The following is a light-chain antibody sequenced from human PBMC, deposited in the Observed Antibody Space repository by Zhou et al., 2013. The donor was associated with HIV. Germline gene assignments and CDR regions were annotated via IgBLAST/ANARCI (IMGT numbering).Light chain of an antibody. V-gene: IGKV1-12*01. CDR3: QQYNGY. J-gene: IGKJ2*01. CDR2: AAS. CDR1: LDINNW. Sequence: DIQMTQSPSSVSTSVGDKVTITCRASLDINNWLAWYQQKAGKAPKLLIYAASRLQSGVPSRFSGSGSGTEFTLTISSLQPDDFATYYCQQYNGYFGQGTKLEIK.